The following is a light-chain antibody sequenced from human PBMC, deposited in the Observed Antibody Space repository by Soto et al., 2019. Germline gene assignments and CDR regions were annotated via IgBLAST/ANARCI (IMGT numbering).Light chain of an antibody. J-gene: IGKJ1*01. V-gene: IGKV3-20*01. CDR3: HQYGNSPLT. CDR1: QSVISSH. CDR2: SSS. Sequence: VLTQSPGTLCLSPGEKATLSCRASQSVISSHFAWYQQKPGQAPRLLISSSSIRATGISERFSGSGSRTAIPLTHSRPEPDNSAVYYCHQYGNSPLTFGQGTKMDIK.